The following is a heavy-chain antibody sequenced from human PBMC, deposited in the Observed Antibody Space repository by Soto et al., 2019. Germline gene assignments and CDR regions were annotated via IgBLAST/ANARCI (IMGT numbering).Heavy chain of an antibody. Sequence: SETRSLTCSISGGSISVYYWSWIRQSPRQGLEWIGYVYDNGRPYYSPSLKSRVTISADTSKNQISLKLTSATAADTAVYYCARGVGSSPPRYWGRGTLVTVSS. D-gene: IGHD3-9*01. J-gene: IGHJ4*02. CDR3: ARGVGSSPPRY. V-gene: IGHV4-59*01. CDR2: VYDNGRP. CDR1: GGSISVYY.